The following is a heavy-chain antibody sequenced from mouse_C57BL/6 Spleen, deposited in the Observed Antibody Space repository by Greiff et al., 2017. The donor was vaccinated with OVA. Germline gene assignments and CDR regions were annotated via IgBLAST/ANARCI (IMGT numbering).Heavy chain of an antibody. CDR3: ARIGDYDYDLYYAMDY. V-gene: IGHV8-8*01. CDR2: IWWDDDK. Sequence: QVTLKESGPGILQPSQTLSLTCSFSGFSLSTFGMGVGWIRQPSGKGLEWLAHIWWDDDKYYNPALKSRLTISKDTSKNQVFLKIANVDTADTATYYCARIGDYDYDLYYAMDYWGQGTSVTVSS. J-gene: IGHJ4*01. D-gene: IGHD2-4*01. CDR1: GFSLSTFGMG.